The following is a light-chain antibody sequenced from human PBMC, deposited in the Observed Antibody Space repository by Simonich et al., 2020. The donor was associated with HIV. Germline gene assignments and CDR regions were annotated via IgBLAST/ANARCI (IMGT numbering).Light chain of an antibody. J-gene: IGKJ5*01. CDR1: QDIKNY. V-gene: IGKV1-33*01. Sequence: DIQMTQSPSSLSASVGDRVTITCHASQDIKNYLNWYQQKPGKAPKLLIYDASNLETGVPSRFSGSGSGTEFTLTISSLQPEDFATYYCQQLNSYFGQGTRLEIK. CDR3: QQLNSY. CDR2: DAS.